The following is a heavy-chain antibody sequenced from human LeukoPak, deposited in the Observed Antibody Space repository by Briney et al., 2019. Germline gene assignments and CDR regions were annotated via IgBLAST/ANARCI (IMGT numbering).Heavy chain of an antibody. CDR2: ITWNSGNI. D-gene: IGHD3-16*01. J-gene: IGHJ4*02. Sequence: GGSLRLSCAASGFTSDDYAMHWVRQATGKGLEWVSGITWNSGNIGYVESVKGRFTISRDNAKNSLYLQMNSLRAEDTALYYCARGRGGVQYYLDYWGQGTLVTVSS. V-gene: IGHV3-9*02. CDR1: GFTSDDYA. CDR3: ARGRGGVQYYLDY.